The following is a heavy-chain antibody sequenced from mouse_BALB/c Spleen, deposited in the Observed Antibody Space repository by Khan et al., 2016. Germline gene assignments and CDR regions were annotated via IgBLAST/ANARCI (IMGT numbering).Heavy chain of an antibody. V-gene: IGHV14-3*02. J-gene: IGHJ4*01. CDR3: GRGLGDAMDY. Sequence: VQLQQSRAELVKPGASVKLSCTASGFNIKDTYMHWVKQRPEQGLEWIGRIDPANGNTKYDPKFQGKATITADTSSNTAYLPLSSLTSEDTAVYCCGRGLGDAMDYWGQGTSVTVSS. D-gene: IGHD3-3*01. CDR2: IDPANGNT. CDR1: GFNIKDTY.